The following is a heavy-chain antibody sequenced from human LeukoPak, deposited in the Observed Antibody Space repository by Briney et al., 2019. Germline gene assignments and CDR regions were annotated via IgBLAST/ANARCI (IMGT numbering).Heavy chain of an antibody. CDR2: INHSGST. J-gene: IGHJ5*02. V-gene: IGHV4-34*01. CDR1: GWSFSGYY. CDR3: ARGLITLSIPFDP. D-gene: IGHD2/OR15-2a*01. Sequence: RTSETLSLTCAVYGWSFSGYYWSWIRQPPGKGLEWIGEINHSGSTNYYPSLKSRVTISVDTSKNQFSLKLSSVTAADTAVYYCARGLITLSIPFDPWGQGTLVTVSS.